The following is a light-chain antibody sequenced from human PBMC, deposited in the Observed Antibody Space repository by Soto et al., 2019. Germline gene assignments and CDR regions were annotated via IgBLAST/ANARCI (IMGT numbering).Light chain of an antibody. CDR1: SSDVGGYNY. V-gene: IGLV2-14*01. CDR2: DVS. Sequence: QSALTQPASVSGSPGQSITISWTGTSSDVGGYNYVSWYQQHPGKAPKLMIYDVSNRPSGVSNRFSGSESGNTASLTISGLQAEDEADYYCSSYTSSSTRVFGGGTKLTVL. J-gene: IGLJ2*01. CDR3: SSYTSSSTRV.